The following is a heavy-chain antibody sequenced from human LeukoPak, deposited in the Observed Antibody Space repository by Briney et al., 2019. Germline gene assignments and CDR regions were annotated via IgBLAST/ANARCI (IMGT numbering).Heavy chain of an antibody. D-gene: IGHD2-15*01. CDR3: ARGGICRSGGSCYSSIDY. CDR1: GFTFSSYS. J-gene: IGHJ4*02. V-gene: IGHV3-21*01. Sequence: GGSLRLSCAASGFTFSSYSMNWVRQAPGKGLEWVSSISSSSSYIYYADSVKGRFTISRDNAKNSLSLQMDSLRAEDTAVYYCARGGICRSGGSCYSSIDYWGQGTLVTVSS. CDR2: ISSSSSYI.